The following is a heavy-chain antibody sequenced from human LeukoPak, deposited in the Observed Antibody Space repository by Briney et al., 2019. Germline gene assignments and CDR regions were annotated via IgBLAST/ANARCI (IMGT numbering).Heavy chain of an antibody. J-gene: IGHJ4*02. D-gene: IGHD6-13*01. V-gene: IGHV3-48*03. CDR2: ISSTGSSI. CDR3: ARVTWLSAAGTEGNFDY. Sequence: GGSLRLSCVASGFTFSSYDMNWVRQAPGKGLEWVSFISSTGSSIHYADSVKGRFSISRDNAKNSLYLQMDSLRAEDTAVYYCARVTWLSAAGTEGNFDYWGQGTLVTVSS. CDR1: GFTFSSYD.